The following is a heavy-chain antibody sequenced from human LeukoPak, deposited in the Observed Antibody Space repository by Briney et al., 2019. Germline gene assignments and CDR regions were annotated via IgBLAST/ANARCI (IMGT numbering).Heavy chain of an antibody. J-gene: IGHJ6*02. D-gene: IGHD3-10*01. CDR2: IYYSGST. CDR3: ARERVDQDGMDV. V-gene: IGHV4-59*12. Sequence: SSETLSLTCTVSGGSISSYYWSWIRQPPGKGLEWIGYIYYSGSTYYNPSLKSRVTISVDTSKNQFSLKLSSVTAADTAVYYCARERVDQDGMDVWGQGTTVTVSS. CDR1: GGSISSYY.